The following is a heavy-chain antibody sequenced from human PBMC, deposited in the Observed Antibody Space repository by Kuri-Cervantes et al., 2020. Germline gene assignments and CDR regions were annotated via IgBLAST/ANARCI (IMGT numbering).Heavy chain of an antibody. Sequence: GESLKISCAASGFTVSSNYMSWVRQAPGKGLEWVAVISYDGSNKYYADSVKGRFTISRDNSKNTLYLQMNSLRAEDTAVYYCARAKTYSSSWGGYYYYYGMDVWGQGTTVTVSS. V-gene: IGHV3-30*03. J-gene: IGHJ6*02. D-gene: IGHD6-13*01. CDR3: ARAKTYSSSWGGYYYYYGMDV. CDR2: ISYDGSNK. CDR1: GFTVSSNY.